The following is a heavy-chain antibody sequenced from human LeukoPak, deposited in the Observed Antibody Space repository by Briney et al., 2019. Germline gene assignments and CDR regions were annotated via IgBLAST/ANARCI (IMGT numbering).Heavy chain of an antibody. J-gene: IGHJ4*02. CDR2: IKQDGNEK. CDR3: VKDRVWLYY. D-gene: IGHD3-10*01. V-gene: IGHV3-7*03. Sequence: GGSVSLFCAACGFTFCRSWMNWVRQAPGKGLEWVANIKQDGNEKYYADSVKGRFTISRDNSKNSLYLQMNSLRAEDTAVYYCVKDRVWLYYWGQGTLVTVSS. CDR1: GFTFCRSW.